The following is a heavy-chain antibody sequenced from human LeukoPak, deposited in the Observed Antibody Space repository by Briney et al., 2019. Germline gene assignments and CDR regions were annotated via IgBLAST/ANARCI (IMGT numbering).Heavy chain of an antibody. CDR1: GFTFSSYA. V-gene: IGHV3-23*01. D-gene: IGHD6-19*01. J-gene: IGHJ4*02. Sequence: GGSLRLSCAASGFTFSSYAMSWVRQAPGKGLEWVSAISGSGGSTYYADSVKGRFTISRDNSKNTLYLQMNSLRAEDTAVYYCAKVVLAKGAVAGNYFDYWGQGTLVTVSS. CDR2: ISGSGGST. CDR3: AKVVLAKGAVAGNYFDY.